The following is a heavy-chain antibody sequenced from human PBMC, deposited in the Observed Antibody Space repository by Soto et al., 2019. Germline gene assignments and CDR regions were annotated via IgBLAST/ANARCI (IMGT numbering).Heavy chain of an antibody. Sequence: GASVKVSCKASGFTFTSSAVQWVRQARGQRLEWIGWIVVGSGNTNYAQKFQERVTITRDMSTSTAYMELSSLRSEDTAVYYCAASSVDTAMVTSYYYYGMDVWGQGTTVTVSS. CDR3: AASSVDTAMVTSYYYYGMDV. CDR2: IVVGSGNT. D-gene: IGHD5-18*01. J-gene: IGHJ6*02. V-gene: IGHV1-58*01. CDR1: GFTFTSSA.